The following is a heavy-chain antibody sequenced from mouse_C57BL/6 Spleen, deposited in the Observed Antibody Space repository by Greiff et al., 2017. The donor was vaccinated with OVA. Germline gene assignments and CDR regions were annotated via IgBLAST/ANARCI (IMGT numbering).Heavy chain of an antibody. D-gene: IGHD1-1*01. CDR1: GYTFTSYW. V-gene: IGHV1-7*01. CDR2: INPSSGYT. CDR3: ARYRSITTVVASNPFAY. Sequence: QVQLQQSGAELAKPGASVKLSCKASGYTFTSYWMHWVKQRPGQGLEWIGYINPSSGYTKYNQKFKDKATLTADKSSSTAYMQLSSLTYDDSAVYYCARYRSITTVVASNPFAYWGQGTLVTVSA. J-gene: IGHJ3*01.